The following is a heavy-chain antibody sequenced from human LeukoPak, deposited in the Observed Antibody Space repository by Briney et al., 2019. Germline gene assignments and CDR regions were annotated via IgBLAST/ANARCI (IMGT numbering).Heavy chain of an antibody. CDR3: ARVGITIFGVVGGFDY. CDR1: GFTFSSYA. V-gene: IGHV3-30-3*01. CDR2: ISYDGSNK. D-gene: IGHD3-3*01. Sequence: GGSLRLSCAASGFTFSSYAMHWVRQAPGKGLEWVAVISYDGSNKYYADSVKGRFTISRDNSKNTPYLQMNSLRAEDTAVYYCARVGITIFGVVGGFDYWGQGTLVTVSS. J-gene: IGHJ4*02.